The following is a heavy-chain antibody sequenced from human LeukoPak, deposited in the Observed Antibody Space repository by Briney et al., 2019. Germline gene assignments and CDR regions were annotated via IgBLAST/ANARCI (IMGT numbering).Heavy chain of an antibody. J-gene: IGHJ4*02. V-gene: IGHV3-30*02. CDR1: GFTFSSYG. CDR3: AKGPSWIQLWLPFDY. Sequence: PGGSLRLSCAASGFTFSSYGMHWVRQAPGKGLEWVAFIRYDGSNKYYADSVKGRFTISRDNSKNTLYLQMNSLRAEDTAVYYCAKGPSWIQLWLPFDYWGQGTLVTVSS. D-gene: IGHD5-18*01. CDR2: IRYDGSNK.